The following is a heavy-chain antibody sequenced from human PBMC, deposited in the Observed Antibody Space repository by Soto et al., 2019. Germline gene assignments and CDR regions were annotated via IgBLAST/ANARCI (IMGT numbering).Heavy chain of an antibody. CDR2: FDPEDGET. CDR3: ATPLSPGITMVRGVIVGDYYGMDV. Sequence: ASVKVSCKVSGYTLTELSMQWVRQAPGKGLEWMGGFDPEDGETIYAQKFQGRVTMTEDTSTDTAYMELSSLRSEDTAVYYCATPLSPGITMVRGVIVGDYYGMDVWGQGTTVTVSS. J-gene: IGHJ6*02. CDR1: GYTLTELS. D-gene: IGHD3-10*01. V-gene: IGHV1-24*01.